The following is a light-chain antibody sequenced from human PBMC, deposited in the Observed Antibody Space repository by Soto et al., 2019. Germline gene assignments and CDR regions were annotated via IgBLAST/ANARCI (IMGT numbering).Light chain of an antibody. J-gene: IGKJ1*01. CDR3: QQGYSRPRT. CDR1: QSISTS. Sequence: DIQLTQSPSSLSASVGDRVTITCRASQSISTSLNWYQQKPGKAPNLLIFTSSNLESGVPSRFSGSGSGIDFTLTISSLQPEDFATYFCQQGYSRPRTFGQGTKVEIK. CDR2: TSS. V-gene: IGKV1-39*01.